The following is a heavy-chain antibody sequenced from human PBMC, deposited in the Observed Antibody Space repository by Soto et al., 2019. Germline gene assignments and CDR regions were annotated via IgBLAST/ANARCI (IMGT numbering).Heavy chain of an antibody. Sequence: GASVKVSCKASGGTFSSYAISWVRQAPGQGLEWMGGIIPIFGTANYAQKFQGRVTITADESTGTAYMELSSLRSEDTAVYYCARGGQLDGIGHWYFDLWGRGTLVTVSS. D-gene: IGHD6-13*01. CDR3: ARGGQLDGIGHWYFDL. J-gene: IGHJ2*01. CDR2: IIPIFGTA. CDR1: GGTFSSYA. V-gene: IGHV1-69*13.